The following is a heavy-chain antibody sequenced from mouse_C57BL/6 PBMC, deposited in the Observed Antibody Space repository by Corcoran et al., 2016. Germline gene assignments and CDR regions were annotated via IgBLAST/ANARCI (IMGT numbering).Heavy chain of an antibody. D-gene: IGHD3-2*02. Sequence: QIQLVQSGPELKKPGETVKISCKASGYTFTTYGMSWVKQAPGKGLKWMGWINTYSGVPTYADDFKGRFAFSLETSASTAYLQINNLKNEDTATYFCARLRTAQATGAMDYWGQGTSVTVSS. J-gene: IGHJ4*01. CDR2: INTYSGVP. V-gene: IGHV9-3*01. CDR1: GYTFTTYG. CDR3: ARLRTAQATGAMDY.